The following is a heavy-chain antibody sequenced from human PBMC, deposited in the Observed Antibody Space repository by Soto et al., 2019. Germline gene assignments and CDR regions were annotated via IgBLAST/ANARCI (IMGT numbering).Heavy chain of an antibody. CDR3: ARDRGARGDF. J-gene: IGHJ4*02. CDR2: IIPIYVTA. CDR1: GDNFSTYP. D-gene: IGHD3-10*01. V-gene: IGHV1-69*01. Sequence: QVQLVQSGAEVKKPGSSVKVSCKASGDNFSTYPISWVRQAHGQGLEWMGGIIPIYVTANYAQKFRGRVTITEDERTRTSYMELTNLRSEDTAVYSCARDRGARGDFWGQGTLVTVSS.